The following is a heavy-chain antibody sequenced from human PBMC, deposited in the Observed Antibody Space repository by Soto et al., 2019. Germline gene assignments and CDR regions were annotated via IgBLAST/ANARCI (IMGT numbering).Heavy chain of an antibody. Sequence: GGSLRLSCAVSGFSFSRHGMHWVRQAPGKGLEWVATISYDGSNKYYGDSVKGRFTISRDNSKNTLYLQMNSLRAEDTAVYYCARAQGEATIGGYYFDYWGQGTLVTVSS. V-gene: IGHV3-30*03. D-gene: IGHD5-12*01. CDR3: ARAQGEATIGGYYFDY. CDR2: ISYDGSNK. CDR1: GFSFSRHG. J-gene: IGHJ4*02.